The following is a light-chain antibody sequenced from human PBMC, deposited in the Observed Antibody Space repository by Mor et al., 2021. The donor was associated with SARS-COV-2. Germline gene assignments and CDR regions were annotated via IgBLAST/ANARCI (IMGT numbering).Light chain of an antibody. J-gene: IGKJ1*01. CDR2: GTS. CDR3: QQHTTPPGWT. V-gene: IGKV3-20*01. Sequence: LSPRLLIYGTSNRFSGGGSGTDFTLTISRLEPEDFAVYYCQQHTTPPGWTFGQGTKVEIK.